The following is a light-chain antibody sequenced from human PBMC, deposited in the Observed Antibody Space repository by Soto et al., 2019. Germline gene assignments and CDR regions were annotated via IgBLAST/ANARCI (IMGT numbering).Light chain of an antibody. CDR3: AAWDDSLSGVV. J-gene: IGLJ2*01. CDR2: RNN. Sequence: QSVLTQPPSASGSPGQRVTISCSGTSSNIGSNYVYWYQQLPGTAPNLLMYRNNQRPSGVPDRFSGSKSGTSASLAISGLRSEDEADYYCAAWDDSLSGVVFGGGTQLTVL. V-gene: IGLV1-47*01. CDR1: SSNIGSNY.